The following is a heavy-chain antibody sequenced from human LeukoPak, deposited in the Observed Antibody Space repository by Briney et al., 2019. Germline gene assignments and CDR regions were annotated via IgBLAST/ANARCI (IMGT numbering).Heavy chain of an antibody. D-gene: IGHD3-22*01. CDR1: GYTFTDYA. J-gene: IGHJ4*02. CDR2: INAGNGNT. Sequence: ASVKVSCKASGYTFTDYAMHWVRQAPGQRLEWMGWINAGNGNTEYSQKFQGRATITSDTSASTAYMALSSLRSEDTAVYYCARVFDDSSGYYHDYWGQGTLVTVSS. V-gene: IGHV1-3*01. CDR3: ARVFDDSSGYYHDY.